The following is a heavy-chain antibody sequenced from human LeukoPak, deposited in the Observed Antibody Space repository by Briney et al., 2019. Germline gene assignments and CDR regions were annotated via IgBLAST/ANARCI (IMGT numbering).Heavy chain of an antibody. V-gene: IGHV4-59*08. D-gene: IGHD3-22*01. J-gene: IGHJ5*02. CDR1: GGSISSYY. CDR2: IYYSGST. Sequence: SETLSLTCTVSGGSISSYYWSWIRQTPGKGLEWIGDIYYSGSTNYNPSLKSRVTISVDTSKIQFSLKLSSVTAADTAVYYCARRPVVGAWFDPWGQGTQVTVSS. CDR3: ARRPVVGAWFDP.